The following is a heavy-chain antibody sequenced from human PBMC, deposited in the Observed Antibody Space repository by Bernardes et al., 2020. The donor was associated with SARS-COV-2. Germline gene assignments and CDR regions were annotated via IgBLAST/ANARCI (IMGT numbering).Heavy chain of an antibody. CDR2: IHNSGGA. V-gene: IGHV4-59*01. J-gene: IGHJ5*02. D-gene: IGHD3-10*01. CDR1: GISIIDYY. Sequence: SETLSLTCSVSGISIIDYYWTWVRQIPGKGLEWIGYIHNSGGANYNPSMKSRVTISLDTSKNLLSLNLTSVTAADTAVYYCARGGRAPAMVGGVINWLDPWGQGTLVTVSS. CDR3: ARGGRAPAMVGGVINWLDP.